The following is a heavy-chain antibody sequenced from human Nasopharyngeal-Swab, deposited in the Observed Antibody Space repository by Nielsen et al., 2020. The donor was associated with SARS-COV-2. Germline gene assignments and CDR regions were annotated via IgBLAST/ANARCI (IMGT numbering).Heavy chain of an antibody. Sequence: GASLKISCAASGFTFSSYWMHWVRQAPGKGLVWVSRINSDGSSTSYADSVKGRFTISRDNAKNTLYLQMNSLRAEDTAVYHCAKEVVPRNYYYNYYMDVWGIGTTVTVSS. D-gene: IGHD3-22*01. J-gene: IGHJ6*03. CDR3: AKEVVPRNYYYNYYMDV. V-gene: IGHV3-74*01. CDR2: INSDGSST. CDR1: GFTFSSYW.